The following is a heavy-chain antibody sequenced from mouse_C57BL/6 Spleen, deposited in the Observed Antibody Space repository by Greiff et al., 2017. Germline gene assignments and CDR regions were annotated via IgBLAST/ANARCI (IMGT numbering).Heavy chain of an antibody. CDR1: GFTFSSYT. CDR2: ISGGGGNT. D-gene: IGHD2-3*01. CDR3: ARRDYDGYYVLFDY. V-gene: IGHV5-9*01. Sequence: EVKLMESGGGLVKPGGSLKLSCAASGFTFSSYTMSWVRQTPEKRLEWVATISGGGGNTYYPDSVKGRFTISRDNAKITLYLQMSSLRSEDTALYYGARRDYDGYYVLFDYWGQGTTLTVSS. J-gene: IGHJ2*01.